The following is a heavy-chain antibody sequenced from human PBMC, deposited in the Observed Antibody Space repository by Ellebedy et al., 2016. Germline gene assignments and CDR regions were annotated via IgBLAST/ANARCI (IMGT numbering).Heavy chain of an antibody. D-gene: IGHD5-12*01. CDR1: GYTFTSYA. CDR2: INAGNGNT. CDR3: ARSRATQYYFDY. V-gene: IGHV1-3*01. Sequence: ASVKVSCKASGYTFTSYAMHWVRQAPGQRLEWMGWINAGNGNTKYSQKFQGRVTITRDTSASTAYMELSSLRSEDTAVYYCARSRATQYYFDYWGQGTLVTVSS. J-gene: IGHJ4*02.